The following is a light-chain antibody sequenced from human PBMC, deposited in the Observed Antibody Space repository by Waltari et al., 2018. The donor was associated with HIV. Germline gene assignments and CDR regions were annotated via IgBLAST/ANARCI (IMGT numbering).Light chain of an antibody. CDR1: ESISSY. J-gene: IGKJ2*03. CDR3: QQSYITPFS. Sequence: DIQMTQSPSSLSASVGDRVTITCRASESISSYLNWYQHKPGKAPKLLIYAASTLQSGVPSRFSGSGSGKDFTLTISSLHPEDFGSYSCQQSYITPFSFGQGTKLEIK. CDR2: AAS. V-gene: IGKV1-39*01.